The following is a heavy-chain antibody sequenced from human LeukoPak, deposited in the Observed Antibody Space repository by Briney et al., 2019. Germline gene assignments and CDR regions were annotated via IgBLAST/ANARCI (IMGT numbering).Heavy chain of an antibody. CDR1: GFTFSSYG. CDR3: ARGNDFWSGYLANPLRYGMDV. J-gene: IGHJ6*02. Sequence: PGGSLRLSCAASGFTFSSYGMHWVRQAPGKGLEWVAVIWYDGSNKYYADSVKGRFTISRDNYKNTLYLQMNSLRAEDTAVYYCARGNDFWSGYLANPLRYGMDVWGQGTTVTVSS. D-gene: IGHD3-3*01. CDR2: IWYDGSNK. V-gene: IGHV3-33*01.